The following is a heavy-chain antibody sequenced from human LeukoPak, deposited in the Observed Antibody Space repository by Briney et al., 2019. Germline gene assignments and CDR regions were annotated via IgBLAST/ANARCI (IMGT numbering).Heavy chain of an antibody. CDR1: GFTFSRYW. Sequence: QPGGSLRLSCAASGFTFSRYWMSWVRQAPGKGLEWVANIKQDGSEKYYVDSVKGRFTISRDNAKISLYQQMNSLRAEDTAIYYCARSAGSSGWYEGYYFDYWGQGTLVTVSS. D-gene: IGHD6-13*01. J-gene: IGHJ4*02. CDR3: ARSAGSSGWYEGYYFDY. V-gene: IGHV3-7*01. CDR2: IKQDGSEK.